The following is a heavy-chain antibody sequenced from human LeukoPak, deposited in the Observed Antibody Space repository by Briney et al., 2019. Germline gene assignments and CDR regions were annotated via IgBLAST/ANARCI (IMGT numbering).Heavy chain of an antibody. CDR3: ARELVVTAGDHYYYGMDV. CDR2: ISYDGSNK. J-gene: IGHJ6*02. CDR1: GFTFSSYA. Sequence: GGSLRLSCAASGFTFSSYAMHWVRQAPGKGLEWVAFISYDGSNKYYADSVKGRFTISRDNSKNTLFLQMNSLRAEDTAVYYCARELVVTAGDHYYYGMDVWGQGTTVTVSS. V-gene: IGHV3-30*03. D-gene: IGHD2-8*02.